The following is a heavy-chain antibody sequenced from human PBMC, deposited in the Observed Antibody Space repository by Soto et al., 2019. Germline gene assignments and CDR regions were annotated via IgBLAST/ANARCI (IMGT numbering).Heavy chain of an antibody. CDR3: ARGAYYDSGGYYLGCLDY. D-gene: IGHD3-22*01. V-gene: IGHV4-59*01. CDR2: IYYSGST. Sequence: PSETLSLTCTVSGGSISSYYWSWIRQPPGKGLEWIGYIYYSGSTNYNPSLKSRVTISVDTSKNQFSLKLSSVTAEDTAVYYCARGAYYDSGGYYLGCLDYWGQGTLVTVSS. J-gene: IGHJ4*02. CDR1: GGSISSYY.